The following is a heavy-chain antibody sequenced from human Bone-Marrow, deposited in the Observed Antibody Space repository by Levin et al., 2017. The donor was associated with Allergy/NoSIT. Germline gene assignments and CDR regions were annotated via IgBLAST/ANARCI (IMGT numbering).Heavy chain of an antibody. CDR3: ARIVIGDSSGYYSPFDY. CDR2: IAWDDDT. V-gene: IGHV2-70*01. Sequence: SLTSSGVCVSWIRQPPGKAPEWLALIAWDDDTYYTSSLRTRLAVSKDTSKNEVVLTMTNMDPVDTATYYCARIVIGDSSGYYSPFDYWGRGVLVTVSS. J-gene: IGHJ4*02. D-gene: IGHD3-22*01. CDR1: SLTSSGVC.